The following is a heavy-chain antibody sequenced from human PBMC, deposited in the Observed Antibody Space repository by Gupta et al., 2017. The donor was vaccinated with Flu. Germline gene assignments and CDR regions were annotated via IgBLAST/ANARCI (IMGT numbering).Heavy chain of an antibody. CDR3: AKLNVVVVAAHDAFDI. CDR2: ISGSGGST. Sequence: EVQLLESGGGLVQPGGSLRLSCAASGFTFSSYAMSWVRQAPGKGLEWVSAISGSGGSTYYADSVKGRFTISRDNSKNTLYLQMNSLRAEDTAVYYCAKLNVVVVAAHDAFDIWGQGTMVTVSS. V-gene: IGHV3-23*01. D-gene: IGHD2-15*01. CDR1: GFTFSSYA. J-gene: IGHJ3*02.